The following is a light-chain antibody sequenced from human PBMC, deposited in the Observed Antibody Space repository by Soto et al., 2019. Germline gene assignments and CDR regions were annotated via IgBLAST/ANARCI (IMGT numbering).Light chain of an antibody. V-gene: IGKV3-20*01. CDR1: QSVSSNY. J-gene: IGKJ3*01. Sequence: DIVLTQSPGTLSLSPGERATVSGRASQSVSSNYLAWYQQKPGQAPRLLFYSASRRATGVPDRFSGSGSGTDFTLTISRLEPEDFAVYYCQQYGSSPRTFGPGTKVDIK. CDR2: SAS. CDR3: QQYGSSPRT.